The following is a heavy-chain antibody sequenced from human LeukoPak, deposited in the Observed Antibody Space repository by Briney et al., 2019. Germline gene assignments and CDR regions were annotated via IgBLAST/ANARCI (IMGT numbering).Heavy chain of an antibody. CDR1: GYTFTGYH. V-gene: IGHV1-2*02. CDR2: INPNSGGT. D-gene: IGHD3-16*01. Sequence: ASVKVSCKASGYTFTGYHMHWVRQAPGQGLGWMGWINPNSGGTNYAQKFQGRVTMTRDKSISTAYMELSRLRSDDTAVYYCARDGAALYYYYYYMDVWGKGTTVTISS. CDR3: ARDGAALYYYYYYMDV. J-gene: IGHJ6*03.